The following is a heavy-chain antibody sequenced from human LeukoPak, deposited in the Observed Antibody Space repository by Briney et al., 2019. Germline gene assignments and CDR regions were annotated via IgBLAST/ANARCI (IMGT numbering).Heavy chain of an antibody. V-gene: IGHV1-18*01. D-gene: IGHD2-15*01. CDR2: ISAYNGNT. CDR1: GYTFTSYG. CDR3: ARDRGYCSGGSCYSTSFDI. Sequence: ASVKVSCKASGYTFTSYGISWVRQAPGQGLEWMGWISAYNGNTNYAQKLQGGVTMTTDTSTSTAYMELRSLRSDDTAVYYCARDRGYCSGGSCYSTSFDIWGQGTMVTVSS. J-gene: IGHJ3*02.